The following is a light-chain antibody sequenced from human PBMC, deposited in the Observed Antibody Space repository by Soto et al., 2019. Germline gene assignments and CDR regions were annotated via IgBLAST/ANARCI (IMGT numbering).Light chain of an antibody. CDR1: QSFSSS. V-gene: IGKV3-15*01. J-gene: IGKJ4*01. Sequence: EIVMTQSPATLCLSPGEKATLSCRASQSFSSSLAWYQQKPGQAPRLLIYDASARATGIPARFSGSGSGTEFTLTISSLESEDFAVYYCQQYNNWPFTFGGGTKVEI. CDR3: QQYNNWPFT. CDR2: DAS.